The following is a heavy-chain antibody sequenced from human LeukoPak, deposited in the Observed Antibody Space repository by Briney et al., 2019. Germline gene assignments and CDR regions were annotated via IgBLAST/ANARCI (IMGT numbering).Heavy chain of an antibody. CDR2: IKSKTDGGTT. Sequence: GGSLRLSCAASGFTFSNAWMSWVRQAPVKGLEWVGRIKSKTDGGTTDYAAPVKGRFTISRDDSKNTLYLQMNSLKTEDTAVYYCTTTPLWFGELDNYYYYGMDVWGKGTTVTVSS. J-gene: IGHJ6*04. CDR3: TTTPLWFGELDNYYYYGMDV. CDR1: GFTFSNAW. D-gene: IGHD3-10*01. V-gene: IGHV3-15*01.